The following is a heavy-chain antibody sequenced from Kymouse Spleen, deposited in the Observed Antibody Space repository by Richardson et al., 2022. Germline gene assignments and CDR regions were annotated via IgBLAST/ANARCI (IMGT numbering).Heavy chain of an antibody. CDR3: ARGDILTGYYFDY. CDR2: IYYSGST. D-gene: IGHD3-9*01. Sequence: QLQLQESGPGLVKPSETLSLTCTVSGGSISSSSYYWGWIRQPPGKGLEWIGSIYYSGSTYYNPSLKSRVTISVDTSKNQFSLKLSSVTAADTAVYYCARGDILTGYYFDYWGQGTLVTVSS. J-gene: IGHJ4*02. CDR1: GGSISSSSYY. V-gene: IGHV4-39*01.